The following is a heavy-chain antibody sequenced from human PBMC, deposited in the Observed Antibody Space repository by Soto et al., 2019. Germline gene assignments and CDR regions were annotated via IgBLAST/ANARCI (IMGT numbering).Heavy chain of an antibody. CDR3: AQSPPAVAGYFDY. Sequence: QVQLVESGGGVVQPGRSLRLSCAASGFTFSSSGMHWVRQAPGKGLEWVAVTSFDGSSGYYADSVRGRFIISRDNSNNTLYLQMNSVRAEDTAVYYCAQSPPAVAGYFDYWGQGTLVTVSS. CDR2: TSFDGSSG. CDR1: GFTFSSSG. V-gene: IGHV3-30*18. D-gene: IGHD6-19*01. J-gene: IGHJ4*02.